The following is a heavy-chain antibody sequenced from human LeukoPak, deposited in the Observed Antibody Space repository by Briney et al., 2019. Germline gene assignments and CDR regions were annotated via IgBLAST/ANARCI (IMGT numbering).Heavy chain of an antibody. D-gene: IGHD6-13*01. CDR1: GFTFSSYS. J-gene: IGHJ4*02. Sequence: PGGSLRLSCAASGFTFSSYSMNWVRQAPGKGLEWVSYISSSSTTIYYADSVKGRFTISRDNAKNSLYLQMNSLRAEDTAVYYCAAFSSSFDYWGQGTLVTVSS. CDR3: AAFSSSFDY. V-gene: IGHV3-48*01. CDR2: ISSSSTTI.